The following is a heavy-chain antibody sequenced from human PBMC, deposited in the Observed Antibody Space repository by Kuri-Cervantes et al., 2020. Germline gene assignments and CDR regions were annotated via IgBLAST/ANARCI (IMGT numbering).Heavy chain of an antibody. Sequence: SVKVSCKASGGTFSTYAFSWVRQAPGQGLEWMGGIIPIFQTTNYAQKFQGRVTITADKSTDTAYMELGSLRSDDTAVYYCASRSSTSSYYYMDVWGKGTTVTVSS. D-gene: IGHD2-2*01. J-gene: IGHJ6*03. CDR1: GGTFSTYA. CDR2: IIPIFQTT. CDR3: ASRSSTSSYYYMDV. V-gene: IGHV1-69*06.